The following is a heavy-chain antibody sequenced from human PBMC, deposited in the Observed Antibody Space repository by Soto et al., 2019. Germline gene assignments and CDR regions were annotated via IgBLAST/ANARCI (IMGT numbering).Heavy chain of an antibody. CDR1: GSTFSNFA. D-gene: IGHD1-20*01. CDR2: INSDGSRT. Sequence: AGSLSLSCAVAGSTFSNFAIHWVRQVPGKALEWVSRINSDGSRTTFADSVKGRFTVSRDNAKYTLSLEMNSLRPEDTALYYCARDYNWNAFDYWGPGTLVTVSS. CDR3: ARDYNWNAFDY. J-gene: IGHJ4*02. V-gene: IGHV3-74*01.